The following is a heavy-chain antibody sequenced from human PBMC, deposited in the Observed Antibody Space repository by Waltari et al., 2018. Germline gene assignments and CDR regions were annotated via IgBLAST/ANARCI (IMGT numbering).Heavy chain of an antibody. V-gene: IGHV1-69*12. J-gene: IGHJ4*02. CDR3: ARERGNWNLYYCDY. D-gene: IGHD1-20*01. CDR2: CIPIFGTA. Sequence: QVQLVQSGAEVKKPGSSVKVSCKASGGTFSSYAISWVRQAPGQGPEWMGGCIPIFGTANYAQKFLGRVTFTADGSTGTAYMELSSLRSEDTAVYYCARERGNWNLYYCDYWGQGTLVTVSS. CDR1: GGTFSSYA.